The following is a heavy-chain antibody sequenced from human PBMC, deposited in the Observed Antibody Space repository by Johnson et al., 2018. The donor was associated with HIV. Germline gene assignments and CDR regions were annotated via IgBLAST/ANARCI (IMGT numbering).Heavy chain of an antibody. J-gene: IGHJ3*02. CDR2: IWPDGSNK. Sequence: QVQLVESGGGVVQPGTSLRLSCEGSGLSLSAYGLHWVRQAPGKGLEWVAVIWPDGSNKYYADSVKGRFTISRDNSKNTLYLQMNSLRAEETAVYYCARGGGAVASRGFDIWGQGTMVTVSS. D-gene: IGHD6-19*01. V-gene: IGHV3-30*19. CDR3: ARGGGAVASRGFDI. CDR1: GLSLSAYG.